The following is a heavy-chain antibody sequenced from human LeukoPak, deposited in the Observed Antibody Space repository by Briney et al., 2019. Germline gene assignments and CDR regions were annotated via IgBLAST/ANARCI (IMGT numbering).Heavy chain of an antibody. CDR2: INWNGGST. Sequence: GGSLRLSCAASGFTFSDYGMSWVRQAPGKGLEWVSGINWNGGSTDYADSVKGRITISRDNAKNSLYLQMNSLRAEATALYYCARELIYGLGSYYTFYYWGQGTLVTVSS. CDR1: GFTFSDYG. J-gene: IGHJ4*02. D-gene: IGHD3-10*01. V-gene: IGHV3-20*04. CDR3: ARELIYGLGSYYTFYY.